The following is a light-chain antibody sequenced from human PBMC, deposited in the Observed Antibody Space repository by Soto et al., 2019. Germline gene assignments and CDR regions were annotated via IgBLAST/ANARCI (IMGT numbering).Light chain of an antibody. CDR1: SSDVGSYNL. CDR3: CSYAGSSTGVV. J-gene: IGLJ2*01. CDR2: EVS. V-gene: IGLV2-23*02. Sequence: QSALTQPASVSGSPGQSITISCTGTSSDVGSYNLVSWYQQHPSKAPKLMIYEVSKRPSGVSNRFSGSKSGNTASLTISGLQAEDEADYYCCSYAGSSTGVVFGGGTKLTVL.